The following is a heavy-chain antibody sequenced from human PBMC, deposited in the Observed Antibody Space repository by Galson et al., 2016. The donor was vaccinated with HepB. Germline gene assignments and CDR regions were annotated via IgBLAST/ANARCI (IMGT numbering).Heavy chain of an antibody. CDR2: IDYSGNT. V-gene: IGHV4-59*01. D-gene: IGHD3-16*02. J-gene: IGHJ4*02. CDR3: ARASVITFGGVIVIPQYFDY. CDR1: GASISRYF. Sequence: LSLTCTVSGASISRYFWTWIRQPPGKGLELIGYIDYSGNTNSNPSHKSRVTISVDTSKSQFSLILTSVTTADTAVYYCARASVITFGGVIVIPQYFDYWGQGALVTASS.